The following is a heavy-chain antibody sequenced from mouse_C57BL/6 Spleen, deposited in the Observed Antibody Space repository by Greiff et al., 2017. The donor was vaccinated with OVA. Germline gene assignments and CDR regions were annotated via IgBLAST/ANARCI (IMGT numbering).Heavy chain of an antibody. V-gene: IGHV1-80*01. J-gene: IGHJ4*01. CDR2: IYPGDGDT. CDR1: GYAFSSYW. Sequence: VQLKQSGAELVKPGASVKISCKASGYAFSSYWMNWVKQRPGKGLEWIGQIYPGDGDTNYNGKFKGKATLTADKSSSTAYMQLSSLTSEDSAVYFCARDNDYDGYYAMDYWGQGTSVTVSS. CDR3: ARDNDYDGYYAMDY. D-gene: IGHD2-4*01.